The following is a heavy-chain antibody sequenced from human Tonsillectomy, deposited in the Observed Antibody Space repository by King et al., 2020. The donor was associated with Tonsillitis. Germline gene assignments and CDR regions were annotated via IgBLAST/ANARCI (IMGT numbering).Heavy chain of an antibody. V-gene: IGHV3-74*01. CDR2: INNDGSST. D-gene: IGHD5/OR15-5a*01. Sequence: VQLVESGGGLVQPGGSLRLSCAASGFTFSNYWMYWVRQAPGKGLVWVSFINNDGSSTSYADSVKGRFTISKDNAKDTLYLQVKSLRAEDTAVYYCARVERVSTPEYYYYYGLDVWGQGTTVTVSS. J-gene: IGHJ6*02. CDR3: ARVERVSTPEYYYYYGLDV. CDR1: GFTFSNYW.